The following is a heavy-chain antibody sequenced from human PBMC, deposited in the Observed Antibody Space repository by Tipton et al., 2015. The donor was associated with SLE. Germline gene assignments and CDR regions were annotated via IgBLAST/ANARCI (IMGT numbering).Heavy chain of an antibody. V-gene: IGHV3-33*08. CDR2: IRYDGSNK. D-gene: IGHD3-22*01. J-gene: IGHJ6*02. Sequence: SLRLSCAASGFTFSSYDMHWVRQAPGKGLEWVAFIRYDGSNKNYADSVKGRFTISRDNSKNTLFLQMDSLGAEDTAVYYCARTVGNINNYYYNHAMDVWGQGTTVTVSS. CDR3: ARTVGNINNYYYNHAMDV. CDR1: GFTFSSYD.